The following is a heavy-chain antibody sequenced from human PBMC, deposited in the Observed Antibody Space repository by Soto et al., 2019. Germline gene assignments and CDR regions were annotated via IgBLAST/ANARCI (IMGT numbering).Heavy chain of an antibody. Sequence: QVQLVQSGAEVKKPGASVKVSCKASGYTFTNYGINWVRQAPGQGLEWLGWVSAYNGERRYAQRVQARVIMTTDTSTTTAYMELRSLRSDDTAVYYRSRGTSIPASGDYWGQGTLVTDSS. CDR3: SRGTSIPASGDY. D-gene: IGHD6-6*01. CDR2: VSAYNGER. CDR1: GYTFTNYG. J-gene: IGHJ4*01. V-gene: IGHV1-18*01.